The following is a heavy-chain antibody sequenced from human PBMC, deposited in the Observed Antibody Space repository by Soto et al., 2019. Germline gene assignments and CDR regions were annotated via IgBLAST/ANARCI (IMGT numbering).Heavy chain of an antibody. D-gene: IGHD1-1*01. CDR3: AREFSNSPEAFDY. CDR2: IYSSGRT. CDR1: VVSFNSDSYY. J-gene: IGHJ4*02. Sequence: PSETLSLTCFVSVVSFNSDSYYWTWIRQPPGKGLEWIGYIYSSGRTNYNPSLASRLAMSINTSRNQFSLKLSSVTAADTAVFYCAREFSNSPEAFDYWGQGALVTVSS. V-gene: IGHV4-61*01.